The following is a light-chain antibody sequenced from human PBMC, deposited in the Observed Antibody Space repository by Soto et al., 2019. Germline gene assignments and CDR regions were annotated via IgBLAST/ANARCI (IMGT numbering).Light chain of an antibody. CDR3: QQYNNWPRT. CDR2: GAT. J-gene: IGKJ1*01. V-gene: IGKV3-15*01. Sequence: EIVLTQSPATLSLSPVERATLSCMASPSVSILLAWYQQKPGQAPRLPIHGATTRATGIPARFSGSGSGTEFTLTISSLQSEDFAVYYCQQYNNWPRTFGQGTKVDI. CDR1: PSVSIL.